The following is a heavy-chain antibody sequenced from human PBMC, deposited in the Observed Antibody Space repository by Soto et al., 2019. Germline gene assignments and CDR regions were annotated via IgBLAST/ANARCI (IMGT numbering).Heavy chain of an antibody. CDR1: GGSISSSSYY. CDR2: IYYSGST. CDR3: ARAWNNYYDSSGYNGPFDY. D-gene: IGHD3-22*01. J-gene: IGHJ4*02. V-gene: IGHV4-39*01. Sequence: SETLSLTCTVSGGSISSSSYYWGWIRQPPGKGLEWIGSIYYSGSTYYNPSLKSRVTISVDTSKNQFSLKLSSVTAADTAVYYCARAWNNYYDSSGYNGPFDYWGQGTLVTVSS.